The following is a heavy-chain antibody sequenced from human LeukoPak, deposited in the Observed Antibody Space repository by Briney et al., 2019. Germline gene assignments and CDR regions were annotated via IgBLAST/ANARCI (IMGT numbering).Heavy chain of an antibody. J-gene: IGHJ4*02. Sequence: GGSLRLSCAVSGFTFSNYGMHWVRQAPGKGLEWVAVIRYDGSSKYYAESVKGRFTISRDNSKNTLYLQMNSLRAEDTAVYYCAKDYDYWSDVARWALEYWGQGALVTVSP. CDR3: AKDYDYWSDVARWALEY. CDR2: IRYDGSSK. V-gene: IGHV3-30*02. D-gene: IGHD3-3*01. CDR1: GFTFSNYG.